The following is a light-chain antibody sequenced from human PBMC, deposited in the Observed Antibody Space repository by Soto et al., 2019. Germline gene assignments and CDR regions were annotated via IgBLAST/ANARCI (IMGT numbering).Light chain of an antibody. CDR2: EAS. V-gene: IGKV1-17*01. CDR1: QDVRDD. J-gene: IGKJ1*01. Sequence: DIQMTQSPSSLSASVGDRVTITSRASQDVRDDLGWYQQTPGKAPERLIYEASTLHRGVPSRFSGCGSGTEFTLTISSLQPEDFATYYCLQYSSYPWTFGQGTNVEIK. CDR3: LQYSSYPWT.